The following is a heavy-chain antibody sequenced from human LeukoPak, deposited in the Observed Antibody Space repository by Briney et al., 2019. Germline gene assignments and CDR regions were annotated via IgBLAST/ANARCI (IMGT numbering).Heavy chain of an antibody. CDR2: MNPNSGNT. CDR3: ARGPLIGGSGSYYPLYYYYMDV. J-gene: IGHJ6*03. CDR1: GYTFTSYD. D-gene: IGHD3-10*01. V-gene: IGHV1-8*02. Sequence: ASVKVSCKASGYTFTSYDINWVRQATGQGLEWMGWMNPNSGNTGYAQKFQGRVTMTRNTSISTAYMELSSLRSEDTAVYYCARGPLIGGSGSYYPLYYYYMDVWGKGTTVTISS.